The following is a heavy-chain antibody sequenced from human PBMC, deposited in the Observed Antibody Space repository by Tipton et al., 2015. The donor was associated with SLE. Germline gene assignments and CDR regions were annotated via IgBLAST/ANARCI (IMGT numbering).Heavy chain of an antibody. CDR1: GYSISPYY. CDR3: ARHAGDYAYFDS. J-gene: IGHJ4*02. D-gene: IGHD4-17*01. CDR2: INHSGGT. Sequence: TLSLTCTVSGYSISPYYWSWIRQPPGKGLEWIGEINHSGGTNYNPSLKSRVTISVDTSKQQFSLKLTSLTAADTAVYYCARHAGDYAYFDSWGQGILVTVS. V-gene: IGHV4-34*01.